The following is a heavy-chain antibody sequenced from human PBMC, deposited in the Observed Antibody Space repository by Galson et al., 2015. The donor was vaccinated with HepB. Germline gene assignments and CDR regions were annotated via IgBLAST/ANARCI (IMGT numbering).Heavy chain of an antibody. CDR3: ARAPDY. CDR2: IDWDDDK. CDR1: GFSLSTSGMR. V-gene: IGHV2-70*04. J-gene: IGHJ4*02. Sequence: PALVKPTQTLTLTCTFSGFSLSTSGMRVSWIRQPPGKALEWLARIDWDDDKFYSTSLKIRLTISKDTSKNQVVLTMTNMDPVDTAAYYCARAPDYWGQGTLVTVSS.